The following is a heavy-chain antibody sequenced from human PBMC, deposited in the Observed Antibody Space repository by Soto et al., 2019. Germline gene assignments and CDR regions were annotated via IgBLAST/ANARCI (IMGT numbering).Heavy chain of an antibody. Sequence: SVKVSCKASGGTFSSYAVSWVRQAPGQGLEWMGGIIPIFGTANYAQKFQGRVTITADESTSTAYMELSSLRSEDTAVYYCAGGNYYGSSYYYYYGMDVWGQGTTVTVSS. V-gene: IGHV1-69*13. D-gene: IGHD3-10*01. CDR1: GGTFSSYA. J-gene: IGHJ6*02. CDR3: AGGNYYGSSYYYYYGMDV. CDR2: IIPIFGTA.